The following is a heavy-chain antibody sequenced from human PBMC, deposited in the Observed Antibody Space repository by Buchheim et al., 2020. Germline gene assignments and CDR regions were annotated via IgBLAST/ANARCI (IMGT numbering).Heavy chain of an antibody. J-gene: IGHJ4*02. V-gene: IGHV4-59*01. CDR3: AREGANYYYDSSGYYYFDY. CDR2: IYYSGST. CDR1: GGSISSYY. Sequence: QVQLQESGPGLVKPSETLSLTCTVSGGSISSYYWSWIRQPPGKGLEWIGYIYYSGSTNYNPSLKSRVTISVDTSTNQFSLKLSSVTAADTAVYYCAREGANYYYDSSGYYYFDYWGQGTL. D-gene: IGHD3-22*01.